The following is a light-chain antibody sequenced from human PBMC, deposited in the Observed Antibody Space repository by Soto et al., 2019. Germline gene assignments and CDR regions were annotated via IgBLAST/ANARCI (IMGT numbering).Light chain of an antibody. CDR3: SSYTTSSTYV. J-gene: IGLJ1*01. Sequence: QSALTQPPSVPGSPGQSVAISCTGTSSDVGSSNGVSWYQQPPGTAPKLMIYDVSNRPSGVPDRFSGSKSGNTASLTISGLQAEDEADYYCSSYTTSSTYVFGTGTKLTVL. CDR2: DVS. V-gene: IGLV2-18*02. CDR1: SSDVGSSNG.